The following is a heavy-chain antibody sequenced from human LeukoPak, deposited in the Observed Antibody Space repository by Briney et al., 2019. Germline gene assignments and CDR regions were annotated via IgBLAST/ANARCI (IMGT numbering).Heavy chain of an antibody. D-gene: IGHD5-12*01. Sequence: PSETLSLTCTVSGGSITSDSYYWVWVRQPPGKGLEWTGSIKYGGTTFYSSSLQSRITLSMDASKNQFSLRLTSVTAADTAVYYCARLGTYSGNLFDNWGQGTPVTVSS. J-gene: IGHJ4*02. CDR3: ARLGTYSGNLFDN. CDR1: GGSITSDSYY. V-gene: IGHV4-39*01. CDR2: IKYGGTT.